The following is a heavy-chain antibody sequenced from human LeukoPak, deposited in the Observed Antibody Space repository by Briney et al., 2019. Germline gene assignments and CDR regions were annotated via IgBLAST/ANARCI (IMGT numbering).Heavy chain of an antibody. V-gene: IGHV3-9*01. D-gene: IGHD3-10*01. Sequence: GGSLRLSCAASGFTFDDYAMHWVRQAPGKGLEWVSGISWNSGSIGYADSVKGRFTISRDNAKNSLYLQMNSLRAEDTAVYYCARVTGYYGSGSYYNPGVTSPGFDPWGQGTLVTVSS. CDR3: ARVTGYYGSGSYYNPGVTSPGFDP. J-gene: IGHJ5*02. CDR2: ISWNSGSI. CDR1: GFTFDDYA.